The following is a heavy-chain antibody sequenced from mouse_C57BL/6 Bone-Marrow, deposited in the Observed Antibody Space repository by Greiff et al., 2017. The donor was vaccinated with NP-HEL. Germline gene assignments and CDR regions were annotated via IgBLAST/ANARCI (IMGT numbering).Heavy chain of an antibody. V-gene: IGHV14-2*01. J-gene: IGHJ3*01. CDR1: GFNITDYY. Sequence: VQLKESGAELVKPGASVKLSCTASGFNITDYYMHWVKQRPEQGLEWIGRIDPEDGAPKYAPKFQGKATITADTSSNTAYLQLSSLTSEETAVYYCASNCWFAYWGQGTLVTVSA. CDR2: IDPEDGAP. CDR3: ASNCWFAY. D-gene: IGHD4-1*01.